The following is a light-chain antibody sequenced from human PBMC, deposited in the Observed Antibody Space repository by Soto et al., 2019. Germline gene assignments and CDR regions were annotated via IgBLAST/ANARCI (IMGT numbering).Light chain of an antibody. CDR1: STDVGAYNL. Sequence: QSALTQPASVSGSPGQSITISCTGTSTDVGAYNLVSWYQQHPGRAPKLIIYEDIKRPSGVASRFSCSKSGTTASLTTAGREAEDEAHYYRCSYAGSRTLVFGGGTKLTVL. CDR3: CSYAGSRTLV. J-gene: IGLJ2*01. V-gene: IGLV2-23*01. CDR2: EDI.